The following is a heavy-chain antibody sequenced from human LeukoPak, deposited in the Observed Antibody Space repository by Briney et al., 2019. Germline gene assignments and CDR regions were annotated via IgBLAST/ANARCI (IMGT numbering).Heavy chain of an antibody. D-gene: IGHD3-22*01. CDR3: ARYYYDSSGYPDYYYYYYMDV. Sequence: GGSLRLSCAASGFNVSSKYMSSVRQAPAKGLEWVSVIYSGGSTYYADSVKGRFTISRDNSKNTIYLKMNSLRAEETAMYYCARYYYDSSGYPDYYYYYYMDVWGKGTTVTISS. CDR2: IYSGGST. J-gene: IGHJ6*03. V-gene: IGHV3-53*01. CDR1: GFNVSSKY.